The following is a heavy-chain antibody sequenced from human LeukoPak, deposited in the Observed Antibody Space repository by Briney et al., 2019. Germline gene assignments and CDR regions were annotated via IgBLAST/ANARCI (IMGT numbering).Heavy chain of an antibody. V-gene: IGHV4-4*07. J-gene: IGHJ6*02. CDR3: ARDLTMVRGVSSYYYYYGMDV. CDR1: GGSISSYY. CDR2: IYTSWST. D-gene: IGHD3-10*01. Sequence: PSETLSLTCTVSGGSISSYYWSWTRQPAGKGLEWIGRIYTSWSTNYNPSLKSRVTMSVDTSKNQFSLKLSSVTAADTAVYYCARDLTMVRGVSSYYYYYGMDVWGQGTTVTVSS.